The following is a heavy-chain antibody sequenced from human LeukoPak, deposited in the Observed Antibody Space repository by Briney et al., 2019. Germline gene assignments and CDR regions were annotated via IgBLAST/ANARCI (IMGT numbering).Heavy chain of an antibody. D-gene: IGHD6-13*01. J-gene: IGHJ6*02. Sequence: SETLSLTCTVSGGSISSSSYYWGWIRQPPGKGLEWIGSIYYSGSTYYNPSLKSRVTISVDTSKNQFSLKLSSVTAADTAVYYCARVRVAAAGTYYYYGMDVWGQGTTVTVSS. CDR2: IYYSGST. CDR1: GGSISSSSYY. V-gene: IGHV4-39*07. CDR3: ARVRVAAAGTYYYYGMDV.